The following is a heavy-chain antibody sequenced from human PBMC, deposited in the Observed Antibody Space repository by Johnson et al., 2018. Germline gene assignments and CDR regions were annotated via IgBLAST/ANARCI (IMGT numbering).Heavy chain of an antibody. V-gene: IGHV3-9*01. CDR2: ISWNSGKI. J-gene: IGHJ1*01. D-gene: IGHD1-26*01. Sequence: VQLVESGGGLVQPGRSLRLSCAASGFIFDDYAMHWVRQAPVKGLEWVSDISWNSGKIAYADSVKGRFTISRDNAKKSLYLQMNSLRPEDTAVYYCVKGSTFAAISGVYFQHWGQGTLVTVSS. CDR3: VKGSTFAAISGVYFQH. CDR1: GFIFDDYA.